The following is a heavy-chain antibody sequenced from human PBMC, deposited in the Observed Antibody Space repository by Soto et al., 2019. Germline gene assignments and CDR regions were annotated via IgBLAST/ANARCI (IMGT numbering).Heavy chain of an antibody. CDR3: ARHTPAISISDH. D-gene: IGHD2-15*01. CDR2: IYYSGST. Sequence: PSETLSLTCTVSGASVSSGSYYWSWIREPPGKGLEWIGYIYYSGSTNYNPSLKSRVTISVDTSKNQFSLKLSSVTAADTAVYYCARHTPAISISDHWGQGTLVTVSS. V-gene: IGHV4-61*01. CDR1: GASVSSGSYY. J-gene: IGHJ4*02.